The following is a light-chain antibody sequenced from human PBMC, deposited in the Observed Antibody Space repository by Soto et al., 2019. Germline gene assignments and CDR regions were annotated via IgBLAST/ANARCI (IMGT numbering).Light chain of an antibody. J-gene: IGLJ2*01. Sequence: QSALTQPASVSGSPGQSITISCTGTSSDVGTYNLVSWYQQHPGKAPKLIIYEGSKRPSGVSNRFSGSKSGITASLTISGLQAGDEADYYCCSYATTNTPFGGGTKLTVL. V-gene: IGLV2-23*01. CDR2: EGS. CDR3: CSYATTNTP. CDR1: SSDVGTYNL.